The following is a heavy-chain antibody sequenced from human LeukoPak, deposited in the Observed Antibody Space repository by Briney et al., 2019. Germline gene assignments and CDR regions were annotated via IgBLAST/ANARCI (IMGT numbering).Heavy chain of an antibody. Sequence: PSETLSLTCAVSGVSISSGNWWSWVRQPPGKGLQWIGEVFHSGSTNYNPSLKSRVTISVDNSKNQLSLTLTSVTAADTAVYYCARDGEVLSSSWFWFDPWGQGTLVTVSS. J-gene: IGHJ5*02. D-gene: IGHD6-13*01. CDR1: GVSISSGNW. V-gene: IGHV4-4*02. CDR2: VFHSGST. CDR3: ARDGEVLSSSWFWFDP.